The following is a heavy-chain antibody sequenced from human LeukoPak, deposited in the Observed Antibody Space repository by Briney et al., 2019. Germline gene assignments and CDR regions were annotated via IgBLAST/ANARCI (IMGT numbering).Heavy chain of an antibody. CDR1: GYTFTSQY. Sequence: VASVKVSCKASGYTFTSQYIHWVRQAPGQGLERMGLINPSGGSTNYGQKFQGRVTMTRDTSTSIVYMEVSSLRSEDTAVYYCARGVAAEKFKMDVWGQGTTVTVS. J-gene: IGHJ6*02. CDR3: ARGVAAEKFKMDV. CDR2: INPSGGST. V-gene: IGHV1-46*01.